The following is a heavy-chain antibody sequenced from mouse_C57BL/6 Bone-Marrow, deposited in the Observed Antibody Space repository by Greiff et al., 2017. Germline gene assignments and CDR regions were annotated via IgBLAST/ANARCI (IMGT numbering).Heavy chain of an antibody. Sequence: QVQLQQPGAELVKPGASVKMSCKASGYTFTSYWITWVKQRPGQGLEWIGDIYPGSGSTNYNEKFKSKATLTADTSSSTAYMQPSSLTSENSAVYDCARPYYSNYWYFDVWGTGTTVTVSS. V-gene: IGHV1-55*01. CDR2: IYPGSGST. D-gene: IGHD2-5*01. CDR3: ARPYYSNYWYFDV. CDR1: GYTFTSYW. J-gene: IGHJ1*03.